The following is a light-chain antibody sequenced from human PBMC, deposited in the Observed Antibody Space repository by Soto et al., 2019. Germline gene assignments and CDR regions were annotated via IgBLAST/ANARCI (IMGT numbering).Light chain of an antibody. J-gene: IGKJ1*01. V-gene: IGKV3-20*01. CDR1: QSISSAS. CDR2: GAS. Sequence: EIVLTQSPGTLSLSPGESATLSCRASQSISSASLAWYQQKPGQAPRLLIYGASTRATGIPDRFSGSGSRADFTLTISSLEPADFAVYHCHQYGSSPWTFGQGTKVEI. CDR3: HQYGSSPWT.